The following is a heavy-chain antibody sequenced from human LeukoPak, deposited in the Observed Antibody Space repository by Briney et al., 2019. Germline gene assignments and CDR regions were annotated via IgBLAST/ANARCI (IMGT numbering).Heavy chain of an antibody. D-gene: IGHD1-1*01. CDR3: ARDRGGTGDFDY. J-gene: IGHJ4*02. Sequence: LGASVKVSCKASGYTFTSYAMHWVRRAPGQRLEWMGWINAGNGDTKYSQKFQRRVTIARDTSASTAYMELSSLRSEDTAVYYCARDRGGTGDFDYWGQGTLVTVSS. CDR2: INAGNGDT. V-gene: IGHV1-3*01. CDR1: GYTFTSYA.